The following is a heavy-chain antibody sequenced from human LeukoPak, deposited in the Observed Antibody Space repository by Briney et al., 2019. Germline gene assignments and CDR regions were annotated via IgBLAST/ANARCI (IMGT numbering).Heavy chain of an antibody. J-gene: IGHJ4*02. V-gene: IGHV4-59*01. D-gene: IGHD2-15*01. Sequence: PSETLSLTCTVSGDSISSLFLSWIRQPPGKGLEWIGYIYYSGSTNYSPSLKSRVTISVDTSKNQFSLKLSSVTAADTAVYYCARVYCSGGSCPFDYWGQGTLVTVSS. CDR2: IYYSGST. CDR1: GDSISSLF. CDR3: ARVYCSGGSCPFDY.